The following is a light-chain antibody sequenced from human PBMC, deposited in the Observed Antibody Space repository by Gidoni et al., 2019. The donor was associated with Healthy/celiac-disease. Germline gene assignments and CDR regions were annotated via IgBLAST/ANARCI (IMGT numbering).Light chain of an antibody. CDR3: CSFARSGV. Sequence: QSALTQPASVSGSPGQSITISCTGTSSDVGSYNLVSWYQQHPGKAPKLIIYEVNKRPSGVSNRFSGSKSGNTASLTISGLQAEDEADYYCCSFARSGVFGGGTKLTVL. V-gene: IGLV2-23*02. CDR1: SSDVGSYNL. CDR2: EVN. J-gene: IGLJ3*02.